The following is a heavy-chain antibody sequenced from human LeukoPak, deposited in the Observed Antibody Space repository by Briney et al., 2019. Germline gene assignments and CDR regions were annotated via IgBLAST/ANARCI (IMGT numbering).Heavy chain of an antibody. V-gene: IGHV3-53*01. D-gene: IGHD1-26*01. Sequence: GGSLRLSCSASGFTVRSNYMSGVPQAPGEGLEWGSVIYSGGSTYYADSVKGQFTITRDNSKTTLYLQMKSLRAEYTAVYYCATQWELNTKLTDYWGQGTLVTVSS. CDR2: IYSGGST. CDR1: GFTVRSNY. J-gene: IGHJ4*02. CDR3: ATQWELNTKLTDY.